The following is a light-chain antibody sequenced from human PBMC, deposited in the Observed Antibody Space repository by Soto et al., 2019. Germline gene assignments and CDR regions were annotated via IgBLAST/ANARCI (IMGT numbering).Light chain of an antibody. CDR2: AAS. J-gene: IGKJ4*01. Sequence: EIVMTQSPATLSVSPGERVTLSCRPSQTINSNLAWYQQRPGHAPRPLIYAASTRATGIPARFSGNGFGTEFTLTISSLQSEDFAVYYCQQYSDWPLTFGGGTKVEIK. V-gene: IGKV3D-15*01. CDR1: QTINSN. CDR3: QQYSDWPLT.